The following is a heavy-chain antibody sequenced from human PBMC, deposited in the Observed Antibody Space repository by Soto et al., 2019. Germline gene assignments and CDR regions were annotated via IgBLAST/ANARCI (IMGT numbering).Heavy chain of an antibody. J-gene: IGHJ4*02. V-gene: IGHV3-33*01. Sequence: QVQLVESGGGVVQPGRSLRLSCAASGFMFSNHGMHWVRQAPGKGLEWVAVIWSDGNNRYYADSVKGRFTISRDNSKNQVYLQMSSLRVEYTAVYYCVRGDNWNDEASDYWGQGTLVTVSS. CDR2: IWSDGNNR. CDR1: GFMFSNHG. CDR3: VRGDNWNDEASDY. D-gene: IGHD1-1*01.